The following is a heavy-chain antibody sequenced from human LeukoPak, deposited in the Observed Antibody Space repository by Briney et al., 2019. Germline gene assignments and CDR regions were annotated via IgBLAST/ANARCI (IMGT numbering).Heavy chain of an antibody. CDR1: GGSFSGYY. V-gene: IGHV4-34*01. J-gene: IGHJ4*02. D-gene: IGHD6-13*01. Sequence: PSETLSLTCAVYGGSFSGYYWSWLRQPPGKGREWLGEINHSGSTNYNPSLKSRVTISVDTSKNQFSLKLSSVTAADTAVYYCARGYRAAGTASHPYFDYWGQGTLVTVSS. CDR3: ARGYRAAGTASHPYFDY. CDR2: INHSGST.